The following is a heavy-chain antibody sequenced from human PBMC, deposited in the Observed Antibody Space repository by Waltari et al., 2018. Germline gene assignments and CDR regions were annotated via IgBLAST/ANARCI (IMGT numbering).Heavy chain of an antibody. CDR2: IYHSGSI. V-gene: IGHV4-38-2*01. J-gene: IGHJ4*02. CDR1: GYSISSGYY. CDR3: ARVAYYFDY. Sequence: QVQLQESGPGLVKPSETLSLTCAVSGYSISSGYYWGWIRQPPGKGLEWIGSIYHSGSIYYNPSLKSRVTISVDTSKNQFSLKLSSVTAADTAVYYCARVAYYFDYWGQGTLVTVSS.